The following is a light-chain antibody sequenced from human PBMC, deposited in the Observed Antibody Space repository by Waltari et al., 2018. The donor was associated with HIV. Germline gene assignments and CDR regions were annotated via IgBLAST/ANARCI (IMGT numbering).Light chain of an antibody. CDR1: SNDVGGSNY. Sequence: QSALTQPATVSGSPGQSVTISCTGGSNDVGGSNYVSLYQHRPGQPPIRIIYEVRNRPSVVSNRFSGSKSGNTASLTISRLQADDAADYYCTSYASSSSLLFGGGTQLTVL. V-gene: IGLV2-14*01. J-gene: IGLJ2*01. CDR2: EVR. CDR3: TSYASSSSLL.